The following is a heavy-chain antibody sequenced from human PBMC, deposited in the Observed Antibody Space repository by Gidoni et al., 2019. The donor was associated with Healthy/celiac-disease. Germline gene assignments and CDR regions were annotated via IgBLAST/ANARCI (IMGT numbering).Heavy chain of an antibody. Sequence: QVQLQQWGAGLLKPSETLSLTCAVYGGSFSGYYWSWIRQPPGKRPEWIEEINHSGITNYNPSLKSRVTISVDTSKNQFSLKLSSVTAADTAVYYCAREFGMDAFDIWVQGTMVTVSS. V-gene: IGHV4-34*01. CDR3: AREFGMDAFDI. D-gene: IGHD3-10*01. CDR1: GGSFSGYY. CDR2: INHSGIT. J-gene: IGHJ3*02.